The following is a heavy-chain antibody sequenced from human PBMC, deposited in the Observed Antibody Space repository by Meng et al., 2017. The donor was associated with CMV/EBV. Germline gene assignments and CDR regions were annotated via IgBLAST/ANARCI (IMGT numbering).Heavy chain of an antibody. CDR1: GFTFSSYG. D-gene: IGHD4-23*01. Sequence: GGSLRLSCAASGFTFSSYGMHWVRQPPGKGLDWVAFIRYDGSNRYYADSMKGRFTISRDNSNNTLYLQMNSLIPDDTAVYYCPKDAPSYGGSPSYYYYGMDVWGQGTTVTVSS. J-gene: IGHJ6*02. V-gene: IGHV3-30*02. CDR3: PKDAPSYGGSPSYYYYGMDV. CDR2: IRYDGSNR.